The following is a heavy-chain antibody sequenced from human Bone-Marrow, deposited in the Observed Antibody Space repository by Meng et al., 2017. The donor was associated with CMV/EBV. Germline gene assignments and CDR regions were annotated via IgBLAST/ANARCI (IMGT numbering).Heavy chain of an antibody. CDR1: GFTFSSYW. CDR3: AKKYDFWSGYYDY. CDR2: ISSSGSTI. Sequence: GESLKISCAASGFTFSSYWMHWVRQAPGKGLEWVSYISSSGSTIYYADSVKGRFTISRDNAKNSLYLQMNSLRAEDTAVYYCAKKYDFWSGYYDYWGQGTLVTVSS. V-gene: IGHV3-48*04. D-gene: IGHD3-3*01. J-gene: IGHJ4*02.